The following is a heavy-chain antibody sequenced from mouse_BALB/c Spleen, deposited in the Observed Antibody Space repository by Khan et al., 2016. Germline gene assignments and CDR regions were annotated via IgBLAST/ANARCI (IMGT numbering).Heavy chain of an antibody. J-gene: IGHJ1*01. CDR2: IRYSGST. V-gene: IGHV3-2*02. Sequence: EVQLQESGPGLVKPSQSLSLTCTVTGYSITSDYAWNWIRQFPGNQLEWMGYIRYSGSTTYNPSLKSRVSITRDTSKNQFFLQLYSVTTEDTATYYCTRSHTATQYFDVWGAGTTVTVSS. CDR3: TRSHTATQYFDV. D-gene: IGHD1-2*01. CDR1: GYSITSDYA.